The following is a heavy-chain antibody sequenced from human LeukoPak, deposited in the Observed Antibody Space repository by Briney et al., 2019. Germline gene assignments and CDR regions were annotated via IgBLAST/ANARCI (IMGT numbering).Heavy chain of an antibody. CDR3: ASRMKGAAGYFDN. V-gene: IGHV3-7*03. J-gene: IGHJ4*02. Sequence: PGGSLRLSCTASGFTFGTYWMNWVRQSPGKGLEWVASIKQDGSEKYYVDSVRGRFTISRDNSKNTLDLQMNSLEADDTAVYYCASRMKGAAGYFDNWGQGTLVIVSS. CDR2: IKQDGSEK. D-gene: IGHD6-13*01. CDR1: GFTFGTYW.